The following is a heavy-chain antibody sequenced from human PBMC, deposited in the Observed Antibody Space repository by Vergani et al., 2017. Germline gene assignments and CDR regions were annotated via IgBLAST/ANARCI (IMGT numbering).Heavy chain of an antibody. V-gene: IGHV1-46*03. CDR2: INPSGGSP. D-gene: IGHD2-15*01. CDR1: GYTFTNYY. CDR3: ARDGSGGSPFAMDV. J-gene: IGHJ6*02. Sequence: QVQLVQSGAEVKKPGASVKLSCKASGYTFTNYYIHWLRQAPGQGLEWMGIINPSGGSPNYAQRFQGRVTMTKDTSTSTVDMELSSLRSEDTAMYYCARDGSGGSPFAMDVWGQGTTVTVSS.